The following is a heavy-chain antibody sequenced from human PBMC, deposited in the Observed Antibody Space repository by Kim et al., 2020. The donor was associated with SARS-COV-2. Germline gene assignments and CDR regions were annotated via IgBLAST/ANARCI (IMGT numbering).Heavy chain of an antibody. D-gene: IGHD3-10*01. CDR2: INPSGGST. Sequence: ASVKVSCKASGYTFTSYYMHWVRQAPGQGLEWMGIINPSGGSTSYAQKFQGRVTMTRDTSTSTVYMELSSLRSEDTAVYYCARSSPRVLLWFGELFYWFDPWGQGTLVTVSS. J-gene: IGHJ5*02. CDR1: GYTFTSYY. V-gene: IGHV1-46*01. CDR3: ARSSPRVLLWFGELFYWFDP.